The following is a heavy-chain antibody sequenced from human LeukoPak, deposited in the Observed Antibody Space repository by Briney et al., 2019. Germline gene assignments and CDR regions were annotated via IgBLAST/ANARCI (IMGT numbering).Heavy chain of an antibody. V-gene: IGHV4-4*02. CDR2: IYYSGST. Sequence: PSGTLSLTCAVSGGSISSNNWWSWVRQPPGKGLEWIGYIYYSGSTYYNPSLKSRVTISVDTSKNKFSLKLSSVTAADTAVYYCANLAGEGYWGQGTLVTVSS. CDR3: ANLAGEGY. J-gene: IGHJ4*02. CDR1: GGSISSNNW. D-gene: IGHD3-10*01.